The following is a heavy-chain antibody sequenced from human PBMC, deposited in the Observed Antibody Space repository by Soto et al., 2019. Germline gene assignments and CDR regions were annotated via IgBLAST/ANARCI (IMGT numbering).Heavy chain of an antibody. J-gene: IGHJ3*02. CDR2: IDPSDSHT. D-gene: IGHD6-6*01. V-gene: IGHV5-10-1*01. CDR1: GYSFTSYW. CDR3: ARLSSSSSMGDAFDI. Sequence: GESLKISCKGSGYSFTSYWISWVRQMPGKGLEWMGRIDPSDSHTNYSPSFQGHVTISADKSISTAYLQWSSLKASDTAMYYCARLSSSSSMGDAFDIWGQGTMVTVSS.